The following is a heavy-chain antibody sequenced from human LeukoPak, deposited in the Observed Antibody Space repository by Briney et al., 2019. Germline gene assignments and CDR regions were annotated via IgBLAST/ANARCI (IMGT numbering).Heavy chain of an antibody. Sequence: ASVKVSCKASGYTFTSYDINWVRQATGQGLEWMGWMNPNSGNTGYAQKFQGRVTMTRNTSISTAYMELSSLRSEDTAVYYCARPDYGDYVFDYWGQGTLVTVSS. CDR1: GYTFTSYD. CDR2: MNPNSGNT. D-gene: IGHD4-17*01. CDR3: ARPDYGDYVFDY. V-gene: IGHV1-8*01. J-gene: IGHJ4*02.